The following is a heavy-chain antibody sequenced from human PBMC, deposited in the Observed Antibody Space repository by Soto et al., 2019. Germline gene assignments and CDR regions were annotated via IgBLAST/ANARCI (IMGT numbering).Heavy chain of an antibody. V-gene: IGHV5-10-1*01. CDR2: IDPGDSYT. J-gene: IGHJ4*02. D-gene: IGHD6-6*01. CDR3: ARQTSSSSNQFNY. Sequence: AESLKISCNASVYIFTTYWINWVREMPGKGLEWMGRIDPGDSYTIYSPSFQGHVTISADKSITTAYLRWSSLKASDTAMYFCARQTSSSSNQFNYWGQGTLVTVSS. CDR1: VYIFTTYW.